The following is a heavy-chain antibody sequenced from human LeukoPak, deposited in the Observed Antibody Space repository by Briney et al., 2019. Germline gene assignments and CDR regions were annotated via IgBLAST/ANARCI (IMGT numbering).Heavy chain of an antibody. CDR1: GFTFSDYY. CDR3: AREMVATPDY. D-gene: IGHD5-12*01. Sequence: PGGSLRLSCAASGFTFSDYYMSWIRQAPGKGLEWVSYISSGGSSISYADSVPGRFTISRDNAKNSLYLQMNSLRAEDTAMYYCAREMVATPDYWGQGTLVTVSS. V-gene: IGHV3-11*04. J-gene: IGHJ4*02. CDR2: ISSGGSSI.